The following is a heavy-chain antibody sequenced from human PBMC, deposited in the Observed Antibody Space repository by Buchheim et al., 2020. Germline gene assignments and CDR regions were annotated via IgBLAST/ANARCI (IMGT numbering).Heavy chain of an antibody. V-gene: IGHV3-7*01. CDR2: IKQDGSEK. CDR1: GFTFSSYW. D-gene: IGHD6-6*01. CDR3: ARVRSIAARPEVFDY. Sequence: EVQLVESGGGLVQPGGSLRLSCAASGFTFSSYWMSWVRQAPGKGLEWVANIKQDGSEKYYVDSVKGRFTISRANAKNSLYLQMNSLRAEDTAVYYCARVRSIAARPEVFDYWGQGTL. J-gene: IGHJ4*02.